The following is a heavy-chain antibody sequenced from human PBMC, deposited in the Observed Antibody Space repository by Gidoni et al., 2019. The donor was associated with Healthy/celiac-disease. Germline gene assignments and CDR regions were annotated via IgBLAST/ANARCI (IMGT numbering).Heavy chain of an antibody. CDR2: IYYSGST. CDR1: GGSISSSSYY. V-gene: IGHV4-39*01. CDR3: ARQSGLMVYALFDP. D-gene: IGHD2-8*01. Sequence: QLQLQESGPGLVKPSETLSLTCTVSGGSISSSSYYWGWIRQPPGKGLEWIGSIYYSGSTYYNPSLKSRVTISVDTSKNQFSLKLSSVTAADTAVYYCARQSGLMVYALFDPWGQGTLVTVSS. J-gene: IGHJ5*02.